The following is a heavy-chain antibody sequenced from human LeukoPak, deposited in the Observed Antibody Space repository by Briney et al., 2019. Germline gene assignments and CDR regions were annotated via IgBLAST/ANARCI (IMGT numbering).Heavy chain of an antibody. V-gene: IGHV3-30*18. J-gene: IGHJ4*02. CDR1: GFTFSSYR. CDR2: ISYDGSNK. D-gene: IGHD4-4*01. Sequence: PGGSLRLSCAASGFTFSSYRMPWVRQAPGKGLEWVAVISYDGSNKYYADSVKGRFTISRDNSKNTLYLQMNSLRAEDTAVYYCAKESAVVTFDYWGQGTMVTVSS. CDR3: AKESAVVTFDY.